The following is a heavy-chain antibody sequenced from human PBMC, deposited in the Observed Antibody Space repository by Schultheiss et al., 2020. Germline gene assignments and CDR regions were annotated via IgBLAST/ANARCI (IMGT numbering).Heavy chain of an antibody. V-gene: IGHV4-4*02. D-gene: IGHD2-2*01. Sequence: SETLSLTCAVSGGSISSSNWWSWVRQPPGKGLEWIGEIYHSGSTNYNPSLKSRVTISVDKSKNQFSLKLSSVTAADTAVYYCARDVVVPAAMPGYYYYMDVWGKGTTVTVSS. CDR3: ARDVVVPAAMPGYYYYMDV. CDR2: IYHSGST. CDR1: GGSISSSNW. J-gene: IGHJ6*03.